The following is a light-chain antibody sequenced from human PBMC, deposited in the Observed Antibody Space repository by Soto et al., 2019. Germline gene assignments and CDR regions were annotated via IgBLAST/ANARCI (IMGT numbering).Light chain of an antibody. CDR1: SSDVGLYDY. Sequence: QSVLTQPASVSGSPGQSITISCTGTSSDVGLYDYVSWYQQHPGKAPQLMIYAVSNRPSGVSNRFSASKSGNTASLFISGLQAEDEADYYCSSYTRDSAYVFGSGTKVIVL. CDR3: SSYTRDSAYV. CDR2: AVS. V-gene: IGLV2-14*01. J-gene: IGLJ1*01.